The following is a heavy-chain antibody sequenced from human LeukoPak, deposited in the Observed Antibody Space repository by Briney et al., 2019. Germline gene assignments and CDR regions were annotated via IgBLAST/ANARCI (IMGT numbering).Heavy chain of an antibody. D-gene: IGHD3-22*01. J-gene: IGHJ4*02. CDR1: GFTFSSYG. Sequence: GRSLRLSCAASGFTFSSYGMHWVRQAPGKGLEWVAVIWYDGSNKYYADSVKGRFTISRDNSKNTLYLQMNSLRAEDTAVYYCAKDTEYYYDSSGSQLQGFDYWGQGTLVTVSS. CDR3: AKDTEYYYDSSGSQLQGFDY. V-gene: IGHV3-33*06. CDR2: IWYDGSNK.